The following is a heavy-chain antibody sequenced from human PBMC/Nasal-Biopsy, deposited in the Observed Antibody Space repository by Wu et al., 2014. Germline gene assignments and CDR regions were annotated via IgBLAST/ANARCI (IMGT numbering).Heavy chain of an antibody. CDR2: IWSDGSKT. Sequence: AASGFTFSSYGMHWVRQAPGKGLEWVAVIWSDGSKTYHADSVKGRFTISRDNSKNTLYLQMNSLRADDTAVYYCGRDPGPGPLDHWGQGTLVTVSP. V-gene: IGHV3-33*01. CDR3: GRDPGPGPLDH. J-gene: IGHJ4*02. CDR1: GFTFSSYG.